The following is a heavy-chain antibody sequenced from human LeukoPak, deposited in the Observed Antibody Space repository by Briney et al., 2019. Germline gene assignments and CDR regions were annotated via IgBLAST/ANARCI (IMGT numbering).Heavy chain of an antibody. V-gene: IGHV3-23*01. CDR2: ISGSGGST. D-gene: IGHD2-8*01. J-gene: IGHJ6*03. Sequence: PGGSLRLSCAASGFTFSSYAMSWARQAPGKGLEWVSAISGSGGSTYYADSVKGRFTISRDNSKNTLYLQMNSLRAEDTAVYYCARGDLNNIVLMVYATHYYMDVWGKGTTVTVSS. CDR1: GFTFSSYA. CDR3: ARGDLNNIVLMVYATHYYMDV.